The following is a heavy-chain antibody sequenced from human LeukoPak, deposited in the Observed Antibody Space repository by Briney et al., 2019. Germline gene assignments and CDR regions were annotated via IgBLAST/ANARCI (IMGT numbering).Heavy chain of an antibody. CDR1: GFTFDDYA. V-gene: IGHV3-43*02. D-gene: IGHD5-24*01. CDR3: AKIGSTIGGY. Sequence: GGSLRLSCAASGFTFDDYAMHWVRQAPGKGLEWVSLITGDGGSTYYADSVKGRFTISRDNNKNSLYLQMNSLRSEDTALYYCAKIGSTIGGYWGQGTLVTVSS. J-gene: IGHJ4*02. CDR2: ITGDGGST.